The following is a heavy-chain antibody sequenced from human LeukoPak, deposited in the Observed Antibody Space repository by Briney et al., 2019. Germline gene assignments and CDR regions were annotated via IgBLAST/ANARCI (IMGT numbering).Heavy chain of an antibody. Sequence: ASVKVSCKASGYTFTGYYMHWVRQAPGQGLEWMGWINPNSGGTNYAQKFQGRVTMTRDTSISTAYMELSRLRSDDTAVYYCARDGGYYDFWSGYSSEDWFDPWGQGTLVTVSS. CDR3: ARDGGYYDFWSGYSSEDWFDP. V-gene: IGHV1-2*02. D-gene: IGHD3-3*01. CDR1: GYTFTGYY. CDR2: INPNSGGT. J-gene: IGHJ5*02.